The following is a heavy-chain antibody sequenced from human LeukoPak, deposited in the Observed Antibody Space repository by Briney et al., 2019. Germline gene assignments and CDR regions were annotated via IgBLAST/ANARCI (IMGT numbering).Heavy chain of an antibody. CDR1: GGTFSSYA. J-gene: IGHJ4*02. V-gene: IGHV1-69*13. CDR2: IIPIFGTA. CDR3: VLHASSDVDPFDY. D-gene: IGHD6-6*01. Sequence: SVKVCCKASGGTFSSYAISWVRQAPGQGLEWMGGIIPIFGTANYAQKFQGRVTITADESTSTAYMELSSLRSEDTAVYYCVLHASSDVDPFDYWGQGTLVSASS.